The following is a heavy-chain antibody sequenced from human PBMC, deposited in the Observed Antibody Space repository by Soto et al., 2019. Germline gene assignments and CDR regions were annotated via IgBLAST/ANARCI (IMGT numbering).Heavy chain of an antibody. CDR2: ISCSGGST. CDR1: GFTFSSYS. CDR3: ASLWIQLWPH. J-gene: IGHJ4*02. D-gene: IGHD5-18*01. V-gene: IGHV3-23*01. Sequence: GWSLRLSCAASGFTFSSYSMSWVRQAPGKGLEWVSAISCSGGSTYYADSVKGRLTISRDNSKNTLYLQMNSLRAEDTAVYYCASLWIQLWPHWGQGTLVTGSS.